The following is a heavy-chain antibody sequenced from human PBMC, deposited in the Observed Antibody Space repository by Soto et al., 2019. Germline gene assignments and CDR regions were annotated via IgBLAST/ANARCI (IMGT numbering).Heavy chain of an antibody. Sequence: FLRLSCAASEFTFSNYAMHWVRQAPGKGLQWLAVISYDGNNKYYADSVEGRFTISRDNSKNTVYLQMNSLRLEDTAVYYCARGPSYSDSYFDHWGQGTLVTVSS. CDR2: ISYDGNNK. D-gene: IGHD4-17*01. V-gene: IGHV3-30*03. CDR3: ARGPSYSDSYFDH. CDR1: EFTFSNYA. J-gene: IGHJ4*02.